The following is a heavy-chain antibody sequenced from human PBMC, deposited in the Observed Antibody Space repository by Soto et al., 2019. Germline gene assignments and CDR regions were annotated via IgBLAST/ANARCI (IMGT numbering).Heavy chain of an antibody. CDR1: GGSFSGYY. V-gene: IGHV4-34*01. Sequence: QVQLQQWGAGLLKPSETLSLTCAVYGGSFSGYYWSWIRQPPGKGLEWIGEINHSGSTNYNPSLKSRVTISVDTSKNQFSLKLSSVTAADTAVYYCARLRYCSGGSCSRLRRPFDYWGQGTLVTVSS. CDR2: INHSGST. J-gene: IGHJ4*02. D-gene: IGHD2-15*01. CDR3: ARLRYCSGGSCSRLRRPFDY.